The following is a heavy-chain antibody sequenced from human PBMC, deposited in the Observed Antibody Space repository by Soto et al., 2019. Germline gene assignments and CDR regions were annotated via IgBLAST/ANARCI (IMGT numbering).Heavy chain of an antibody. CDR1: GYTFTGYY. CDR2: ISPDSGGT. V-gene: IGHV1-2*02. Sequence: QVQLVQSGAEVKKPGASVKVSCKASGYTFTGYYLHWVRQAPGHGLEWMGWISPDSGGTNYAQKFQGRVTMTRDTSISTAYMELRWLTSDDTAVYYCARGSRSGYDSHSYEYWGQGTLVTVSS. CDR3: ARGSRSGYDSHSYEY. D-gene: IGHD5-12*01. J-gene: IGHJ4*02.